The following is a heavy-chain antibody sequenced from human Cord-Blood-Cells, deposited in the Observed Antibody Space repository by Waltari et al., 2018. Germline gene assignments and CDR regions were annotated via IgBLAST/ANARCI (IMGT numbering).Heavy chain of an antibody. CDR1: GRSFSGDD. Sequence: QVRLQEWGPGQLTPSGTLLLTCAGYGRSFSGDDWSRVRQPPGKGLEWIGEINHSGSTNYNPSLKSRVTISVDTSKNQFSLKLSSVTAADTAVYYCARMVSVRGVIFDYWGQGTLVTVSS. D-gene: IGHD3-10*01. CDR3: ARMVSVRGVIFDY. V-gene: IGHV4-34*01. CDR2: INHSGST. J-gene: IGHJ4*02.